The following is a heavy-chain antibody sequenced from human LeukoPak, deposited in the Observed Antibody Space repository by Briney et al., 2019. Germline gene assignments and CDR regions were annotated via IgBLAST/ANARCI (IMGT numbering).Heavy chain of an antibody. CDR2: IYHSGST. J-gene: IGHJ3*02. CDR1: GYSISSGYY. Sequence: PSETLSLTCTVSGYSISSGYYWGWIRQPPGKGLEWIGSIYHSGSTYYNPSLKSRVTISVDTSKNQLSLKLTSVTAADTAVYYCARGPYKYDGSGAFDIWGQGTKVTVSS. CDR3: ARGPYKYDGSGAFDI. V-gene: IGHV4-38-2*02. D-gene: IGHD3-22*01.